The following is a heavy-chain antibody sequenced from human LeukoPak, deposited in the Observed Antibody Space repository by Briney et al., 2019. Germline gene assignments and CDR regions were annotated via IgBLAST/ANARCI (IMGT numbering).Heavy chain of an antibody. Sequence: SETLSLTCTVSGGSISTYYWSWIRQPPGKGLEWIGYIYTTESTNYNPSLESRVTISVGTSKNQFSLMLISVTAADTAFYYCAGRRTTGTTGYFDYWGQGILVTVSS. V-gene: IGHV4-4*09. D-gene: IGHD1-1*01. J-gene: IGHJ4*02. CDR1: GGSISTYY. CDR3: AGRRTTGTTGYFDY. CDR2: IYTTEST.